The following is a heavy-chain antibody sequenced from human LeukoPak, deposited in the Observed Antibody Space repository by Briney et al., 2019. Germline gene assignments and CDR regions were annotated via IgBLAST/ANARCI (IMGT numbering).Heavy chain of an antibody. Sequence: PSETLSLTCTVSGGSISSYYGSWLRQPPGKGLEWSGYIYYSGSTNYNPSLKSRVTISVDTSKNQFSLKLSSLTAADTAVYYCARGHRQQLVLGYYYYYYMDVWGKGTTVTVSS. J-gene: IGHJ6*03. V-gene: IGHV4-59*01. CDR1: GGSISSYY. CDR2: IYYSGST. D-gene: IGHD6-13*01. CDR3: ARGHRQQLVLGYYYYYYMDV.